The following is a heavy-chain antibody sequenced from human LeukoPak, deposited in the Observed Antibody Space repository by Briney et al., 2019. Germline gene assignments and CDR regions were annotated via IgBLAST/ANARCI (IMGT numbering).Heavy chain of an antibody. CDR1: EFTFSSYS. Sequence: PGGSLRLSCAASEFTFSSYSMNWVRQAPGKGLEWVSSISSSSSYIYYADSVKGRFTISRDNAKNSLYLQMNSLRAEDTAVYYCARDQYDFWSGSHGYYFDYWGQGTLVTVSS. D-gene: IGHD3-3*01. CDR2: ISSSSSYI. V-gene: IGHV3-21*01. J-gene: IGHJ4*02. CDR3: ARDQYDFWSGSHGYYFDY.